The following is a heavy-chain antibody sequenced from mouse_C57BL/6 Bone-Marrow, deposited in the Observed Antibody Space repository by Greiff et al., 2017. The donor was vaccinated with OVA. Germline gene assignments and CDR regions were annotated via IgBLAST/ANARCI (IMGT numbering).Heavy chain of an antibody. V-gene: IGHV5-15*01. CDR2: ISHLAYSI. J-gene: IGHJ4*01. D-gene: IGHD1-1*01. CDR3: ARHDYGSSLYYAMDY. Sequence: EVMLVESGGGLVQPGGSLKLSCAASGFTFSDYGMAWVRQAPRKGPEWVAFISHLAYSIYYADTVTGRFTISRENAKNTRYLEMSSLRSEDTAMYYCARHDYGSSLYYAMDYWGQGTSVTVSS. CDR1: GFTFSDYG.